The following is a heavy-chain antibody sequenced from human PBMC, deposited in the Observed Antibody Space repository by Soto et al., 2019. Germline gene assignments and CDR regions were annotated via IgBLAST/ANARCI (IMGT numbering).Heavy chain of an antibody. CDR3: AKDALTMVRGVISYYGMDV. V-gene: IGHV3-9*01. Sequence: EVQLVESGGGLVQPGRSLRLSCAASGFTFDDYAMHWVRQAPGKGLEWVSGISWNSGSIGYADSVKGRFTISRDNAKNSLYLQMNSLRAEETALYYCAKDALTMVRGVISYYGMDVWGQGTTVTVSS. CDR1: GFTFDDYA. CDR2: ISWNSGSI. J-gene: IGHJ6*02. D-gene: IGHD3-10*01.